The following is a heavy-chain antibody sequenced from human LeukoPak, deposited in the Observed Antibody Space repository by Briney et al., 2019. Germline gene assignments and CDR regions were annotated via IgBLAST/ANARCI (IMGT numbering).Heavy chain of an antibody. J-gene: IGHJ4*02. CDR1: GYSISSGYY. CDR3: ARLLPDSSSCFDY. D-gene: IGHD6-6*01. CDR2: IYHSGST. Sequence: PSETLSLTCAVSGYSISSGYYWGWIRQPPGKGLEWIGIIYHSGSTYYNPSLKSRVTISVDTSKNQFSLKLSSVTAADTAVYYCARLLPDSSSCFDYWGQGTLVTVSS. V-gene: IGHV4-38-2*01.